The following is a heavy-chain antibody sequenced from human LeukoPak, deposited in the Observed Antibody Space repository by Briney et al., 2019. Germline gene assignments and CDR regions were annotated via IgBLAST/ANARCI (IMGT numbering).Heavy chain of an antibody. CDR1: GFTFSSYA. CDR3: ARRQRGDLDY. V-gene: IGHV3-23*01. J-gene: IGHJ4*02. D-gene: IGHD2-21*02. CDR2: ISGSGGST. Sequence: GESLKISCAASGFTFSSYAMSWVRQAPGKGLEWVSAISGSGGSTYYADSVKGRFTISRDNSKNTLYLQMNSLRAEDTAVYYCARRQRGDLDYWGQGTLVTVSS.